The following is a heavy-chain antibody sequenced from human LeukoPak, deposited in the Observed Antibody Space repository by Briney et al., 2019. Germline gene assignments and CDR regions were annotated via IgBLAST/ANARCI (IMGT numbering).Heavy chain of an antibody. V-gene: IGHV3-30-3*01. D-gene: IGHD3-3*01. CDR3: ARDGLTIFGVVTL. CDR2: ISYDGSNK. Sequence: PGGSLRLSCAASGFTFSSYAMHWVCQAPGKGLDWVAVISYDGSNKYYAVSVKGRFIISRDNSKNTLYLQMNSLRGEDTAVYYCARDGLTIFGVVTLWGQGTLVTVSS. J-gene: IGHJ4*02. CDR1: GFTFSSYA.